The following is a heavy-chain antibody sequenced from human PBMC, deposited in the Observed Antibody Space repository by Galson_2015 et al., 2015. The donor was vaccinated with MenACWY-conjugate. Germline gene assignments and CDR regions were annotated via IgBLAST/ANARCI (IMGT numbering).Heavy chain of an antibody. Sequence: SCAASGFTFSSYWMNWVRQAPGKGLEWVANIKQDGGEEYYVDSVKGRFTISRDNAKNSLYLQMNSLRAEDTAVYYCARKGNGLDYWGQGTLVTVSS. V-gene: IGHV3-7*03. D-gene: IGHD2-8*01. CDR1: GFTFSSYW. J-gene: IGHJ4*02. CDR3: ARKGNGLDY. CDR2: IKQDGGEE.